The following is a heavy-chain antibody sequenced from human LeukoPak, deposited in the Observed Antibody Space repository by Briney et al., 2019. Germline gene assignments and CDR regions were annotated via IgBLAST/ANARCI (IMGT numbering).Heavy chain of an antibody. V-gene: IGHV4-34*01. CDR1: GGSFSGYY. Sequence: SETLSLTCAVYGGSFSGYYWSWIRQPPGKGLEWIGEINHSGSTNYNPSLKSRVTISVDTSKNQFSLKLSSVTAADTAVYYCASEGGPVGLPSRWGQGTLVTVSS. D-gene: IGHD1-26*01. J-gene: IGHJ4*02. CDR2: INHSGST. CDR3: ASEGGPVGLPSR.